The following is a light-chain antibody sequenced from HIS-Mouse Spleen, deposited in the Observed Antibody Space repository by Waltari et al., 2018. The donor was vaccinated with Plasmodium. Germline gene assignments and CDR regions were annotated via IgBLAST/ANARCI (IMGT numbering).Light chain of an antibody. J-gene: IGLJ3*02. CDR1: ALPKKY. CDR2: EDS. V-gene: IGLV3-10*01. CDR3: YSTDSSGNHRV. Sequence: SYELTQPPSVSVSPGQTARITCSGDALPKKYAYWYQQKSGQAPVLVIYEDSKRPAGIRERISGPSSGTMATLTISGDQVEDEADYYCYSTDSSGNHRVFGGGTKLTVL.